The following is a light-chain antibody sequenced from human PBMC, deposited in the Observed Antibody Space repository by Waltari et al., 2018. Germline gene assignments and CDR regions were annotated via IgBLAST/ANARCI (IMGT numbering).Light chain of an antibody. J-gene: IGLJ1*01. Sequence: QSALTQPASVSGSTGQSITISCTGTSSDVGGYNYVSWYQQHPGKAPKLLVYAVTNRPSGVSNRFSGSKSGNTASLTISGLQAEDEADYYCSSYTSSNTLGFGTGTKVTVL. V-gene: IGLV2-14*03. CDR2: AVT. CDR3: SSYTSSNTLG. CDR1: SSDVGGYNY.